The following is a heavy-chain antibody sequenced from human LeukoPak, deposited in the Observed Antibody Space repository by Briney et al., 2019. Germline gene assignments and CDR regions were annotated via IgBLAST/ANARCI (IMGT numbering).Heavy chain of an antibody. Sequence: GGSLRLSCAASGFTFSSYWMSWVRQAPGKGLEWVANIKKDGSEKYYVDSVKGRFTISRDNAKNSLYLQMNSLRAEDTAVYYCARFRYYDSSGYYYYFDYWGQGTLVTVSS. J-gene: IGHJ4*02. CDR2: IKKDGSEK. V-gene: IGHV3-7*05. D-gene: IGHD3-22*01. CDR1: GFTFSSYW. CDR3: ARFRYYDSSGYYYYFDY.